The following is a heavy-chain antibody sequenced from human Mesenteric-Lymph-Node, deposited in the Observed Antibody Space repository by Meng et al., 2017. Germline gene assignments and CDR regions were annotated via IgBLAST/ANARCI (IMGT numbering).Heavy chain of an antibody. V-gene: IGHV4-31*03. D-gene: IGHD3-22*01. CDR3: ARVDSSGYFLDY. CDR2: IYYSGST. CDR1: GGSISSGGHS. J-gene: IGHJ4*01. Sequence: QVQLQESGPGLVKPSQTLSLTCTVSGGSISSGGHSWSGIRQHPGKGLEWIAYIYYSGSTYYNPSLKSRVILSVDTSKNQFSLKLSSVTAADTAVYYCARVDSSGYFLDYWGQVTLVTVSS.